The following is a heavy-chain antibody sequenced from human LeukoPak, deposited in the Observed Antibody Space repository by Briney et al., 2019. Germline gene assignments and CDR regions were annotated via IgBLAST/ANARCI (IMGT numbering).Heavy chain of an antibody. D-gene: IGHD3-22*01. CDR2: ISWNSGSI. Sequence: SLRLSCAASGFTFDDYAMHWVRQAPGKGLEWVPGISWNSGSIGYADSVKGRFTISRDNAKNSLYLQMNSLRAEDTALYYCAKHSPKTRYYYDSSGYYDDAFDIWGQGTMVTVSS. CDR1: GFTFDDYA. V-gene: IGHV3-9*01. J-gene: IGHJ3*02. CDR3: AKHSPKTRYYYDSSGYYDDAFDI.